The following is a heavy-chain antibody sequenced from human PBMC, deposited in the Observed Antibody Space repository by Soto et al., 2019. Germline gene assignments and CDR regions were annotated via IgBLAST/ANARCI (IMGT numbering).Heavy chain of an antibody. CDR1: GGSISSGGYS. CDR3: ARAYCTNGVCYWFDP. Sequence: LTCAVSGGSISSGGYSWSWIRQPPGKGLEWIGYVYHSGSTYYNPSLKSRVTISVDRSKNQFSLKLSSVTAADTAVYYCARAYCTNGVCYWFDPWGQGTLVTVS. CDR2: VYHSGST. J-gene: IGHJ5*02. V-gene: IGHV4-30-2*01. D-gene: IGHD2-8*01.